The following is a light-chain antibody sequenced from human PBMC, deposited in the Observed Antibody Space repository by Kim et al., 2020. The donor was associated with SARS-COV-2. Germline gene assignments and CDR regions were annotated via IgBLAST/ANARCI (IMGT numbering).Light chain of an antibody. CDR2: AVN. CDR1: SSDVGGYNY. Sequence: QSALTQPRSVSGSPGQSVTISCTGTSSDVGGYNYVSWYQQHPGKAPKLIIYAVNERPSGVPDRFSGSKSGNTASLTISGLQAEDEADYYCCSYAGTYTVIFGGGTQLTVL. V-gene: IGLV2-11*01. CDR3: CSYAGTYTVI. J-gene: IGLJ2*01.